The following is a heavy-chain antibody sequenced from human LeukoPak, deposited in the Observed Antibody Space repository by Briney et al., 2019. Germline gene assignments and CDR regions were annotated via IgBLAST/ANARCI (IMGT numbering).Heavy chain of an antibody. CDR3: ARDHATVRDNWFDP. D-gene: IGHD4-11*01. J-gene: IGHJ5*02. CDR2: IYTSGST. Sequence: PSQTLSLTCTVSGGSISSGGYYWSWIRQPAGKGLEWIGRIYTSGSTNYNPSLKSRVTMSVDTSKNQFSLKLSSVTAADTAVYYCARDHATVRDNWFDPWGQGTLVTVSS. V-gene: IGHV4-61*02. CDR1: GGSISSGGYY.